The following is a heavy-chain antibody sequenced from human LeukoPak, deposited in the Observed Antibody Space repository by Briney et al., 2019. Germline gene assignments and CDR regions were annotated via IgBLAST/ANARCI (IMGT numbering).Heavy chain of an antibody. J-gene: IGHJ5*02. CDR1: GYTFTSYG. CDR3: ARRIVGATTSLFDP. CDR2: ISAYNGNT. D-gene: IGHD1-26*01. V-gene: IGHV1-18*01. Sequence: ASVKVYCKASGYTFTSYGISWVRQATGHGLELIGWISAYNGNTNYAQKLQGRVTMTTDTSTSTAYMELRSLRSDDTAVYYCARRIVGATTSLFDPWGQGTLVTVSS.